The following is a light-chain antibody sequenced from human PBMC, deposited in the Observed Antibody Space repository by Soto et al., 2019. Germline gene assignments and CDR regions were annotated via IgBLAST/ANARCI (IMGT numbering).Light chain of an antibody. J-gene: IGKJ4*01. CDR2: GAS. V-gene: IGKV3-20*01. CDR3: RQYGRSLEFA. Sequence: IVLTQSPGTLSLSPGERATLSCRASQTVSNNFLAWYQGKPGRGPRLLIYGASTRATGIPDRFSGSGSGTDFTLTISRLDPEDFAVYYCRQYGRSLEFAVGGGTKVDIK. CDR1: QTVSNNF.